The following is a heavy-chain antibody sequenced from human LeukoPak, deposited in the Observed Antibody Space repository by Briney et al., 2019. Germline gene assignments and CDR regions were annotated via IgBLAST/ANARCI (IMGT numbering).Heavy chain of an antibody. CDR2: IYPGDSDT. Sequence: GESLKISCKGSGYSFTSYWIGWVRQMHGKGLEWMGIIYPGDSDTRYSPSFQGQVAISADKSISTAYLQWSSLKASDTAIYYCARHCSSTSCTNWFDPWGQGTLVTVSS. D-gene: IGHD2-2*01. V-gene: IGHV5-51*01. CDR1: GYSFTSYW. J-gene: IGHJ5*02. CDR3: ARHCSSTSCTNWFDP.